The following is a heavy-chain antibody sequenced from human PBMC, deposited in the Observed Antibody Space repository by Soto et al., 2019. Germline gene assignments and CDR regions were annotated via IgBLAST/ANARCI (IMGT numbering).Heavy chain of an antibody. CDR1: GFTFSSYG. D-gene: IGHD3-22*01. CDR2: IWYDGRNT. V-gene: IGHV3-33*01. CDR3: ARTAYYYDSSGYYFDC. Sequence: LRLSCAASGFTFSSYGMHWVRQAPGKGLEWVAVIWYDGRNTYYADSVKGRFTISRDNSKNTLYLQMNSLRAEDTAVYYCARTAYYYDSSGYYFDCWGQGTLVTVSS. J-gene: IGHJ4*02.